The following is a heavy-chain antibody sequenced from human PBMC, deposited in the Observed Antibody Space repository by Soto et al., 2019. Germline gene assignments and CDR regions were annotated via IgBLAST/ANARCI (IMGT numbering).Heavy chain of an antibody. CDR1: GFTFSSYW. D-gene: IGHD3-22*01. CDR3: AKDVIGTYYDSSGYGAFDI. J-gene: IGHJ3*02. Sequence: PGGSLRLSCAASGFTFSSYWMSWVRQVPGKGLEWVSGISTSGGHTYYADSVKGRFTISRDNAKNTLYLQMNSLRAEDTAIYYCAKDVIGTYYDSSGYGAFDIWGQGTMVTVSS. CDR2: ISTSGGHT. V-gene: IGHV3-23*01.